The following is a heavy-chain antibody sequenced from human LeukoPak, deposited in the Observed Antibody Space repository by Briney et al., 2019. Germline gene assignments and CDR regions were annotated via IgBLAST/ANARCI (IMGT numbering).Heavy chain of an antibody. Sequence: GGSLRLSCAASGFTFSSYSMNWVRQAPGEGLEWVSSISSSSSYIYYADSVKGRFTISRDNAKNSLYLQMNSLRAEDTAVYYCAIAGPMVRGVTSFDYWGQGTLVTVSS. D-gene: IGHD3-10*01. V-gene: IGHV3-21*01. J-gene: IGHJ4*02. CDR3: AIAGPMVRGVTSFDY. CDR1: GFTFSSYS. CDR2: ISSSSSYI.